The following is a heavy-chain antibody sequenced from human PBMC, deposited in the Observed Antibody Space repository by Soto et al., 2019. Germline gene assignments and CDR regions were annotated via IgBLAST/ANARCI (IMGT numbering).Heavy chain of an antibody. J-gene: IGHJ4*02. Sequence: SETLSLTCTVSGGSISSSSYYWGWIRQPPGKGLEWIGSIYYSGSTYYNPSLKSRVTISVDTSKNQFSLKLSSVTAADTAVYYCASLYYYDSSGYYLGTVFDYWGQGTLVTVSS. V-gene: IGHV4-39*01. CDR1: GGSISSSSYY. D-gene: IGHD3-22*01. CDR3: ASLYYYDSSGYYLGTVFDY. CDR2: IYYSGST.